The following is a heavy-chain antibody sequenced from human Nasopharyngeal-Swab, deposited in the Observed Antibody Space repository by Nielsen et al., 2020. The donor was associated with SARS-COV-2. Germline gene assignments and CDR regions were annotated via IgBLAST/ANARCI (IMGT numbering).Heavy chain of an antibody. Sequence: GSLRLSCSVSGGSISSYYWSWIRQPPGKGLEWIGYIYYSGSTNYNPSLKSRVTISVDTSKNQFSLKLSSVTAADTAVYYCARGNYDFWSGYYTGIVLWFDPWGQGTLVTVSS. CDR2: IYYSGST. CDR1: GGSISSYY. D-gene: IGHD3-3*01. CDR3: ARGNYDFWSGYYTGIVLWFDP. V-gene: IGHV4-59*13. J-gene: IGHJ5*02.